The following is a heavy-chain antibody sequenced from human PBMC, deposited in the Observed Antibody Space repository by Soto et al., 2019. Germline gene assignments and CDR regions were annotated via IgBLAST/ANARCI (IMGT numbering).Heavy chain of an antibody. J-gene: IGHJ4*02. D-gene: IGHD3-3*01. CDR3: ARVQVQDLENIFDY. Sequence: RGSLRLSCTASGFSFSNYVMSWVRQAPGRGLEWVSAVSGSGMSTFYADSVKGRFIISRDNSKNTLFLLLNSLKAEDTAVYFCARVQVQDLENIFDYWGQVTLVTVSS. CDR2: VSGSGMST. CDR1: GFSFSNYV. V-gene: IGHV3-23*01.